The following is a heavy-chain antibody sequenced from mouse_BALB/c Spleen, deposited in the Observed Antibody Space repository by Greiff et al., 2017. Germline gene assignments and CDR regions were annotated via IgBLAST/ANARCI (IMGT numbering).Heavy chain of an antibody. Sequence: VQRVESGAELARPGASVKMSCKASGYTFTNYTMYWVKQRPGQGLEWIGYINPSSGYTNYNQKFKDKATLTADKSSSTAYMQLSSLTSEDSAVYDCARREIYYGYDEGFDYWGQGTTLTVSS. CDR3: ARREIYYGYDEGFDY. CDR1: GYTFTNYT. V-gene: IGHV1-4*01. D-gene: IGHD2-2*01. J-gene: IGHJ2*01. CDR2: INPSSGYT.